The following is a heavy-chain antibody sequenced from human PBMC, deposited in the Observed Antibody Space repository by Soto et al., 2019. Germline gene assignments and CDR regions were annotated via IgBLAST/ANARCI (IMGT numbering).Heavy chain of an antibody. CDR2: IYSDGRT. D-gene: IGHD6-13*01. CDR1: GFIVSSSY. J-gene: IGHJ4*02. CDR3: ARCSGWYGQCYFDC. Sequence: DVQLVETGGGLIQPGGSLRLSCAASGFIVSSSYMSWVRQAPGKGLEWVSVIYSDGRTDYADYVKGRFTISRENSKNTLYLKMNRLSAGDTAVYYCARCSGWYGQCYFDCWGQGTLVTVSS. V-gene: IGHV3-53*02.